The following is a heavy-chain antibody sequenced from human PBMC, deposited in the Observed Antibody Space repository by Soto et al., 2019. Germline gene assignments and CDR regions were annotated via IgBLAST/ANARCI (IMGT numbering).Heavy chain of an antibody. J-gene: IGHJ4*02. Sequence: QLVESGGGLVQPGGSLRLSCATSGFTSNTYWMTWVRQAPGKGLEWVANIKEDGSEENYVDSVKGRFTISRDNGKNSLFLQMNRLRREDSAVYYCVRSFSFDWLLFTLDYWGQGTLVSVSS. CDR2: IKEDGSEE. CDR1: GFTSNTYW. D-gene: IGHD3-9*01. V-gene: IGHV3-7*01. CDR3: VRSFSFDWLLFTLDY.